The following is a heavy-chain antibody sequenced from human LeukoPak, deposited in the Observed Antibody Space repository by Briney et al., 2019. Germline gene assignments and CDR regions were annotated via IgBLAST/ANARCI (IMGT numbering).Heavy chain of an antibody. CDR3: ARHCSGGSCYSRGVYWFDP. Sequence: SETLSLTCTVSGGSISSYYWSWLRQPPGKGLEWIGYIYYSGSTNYNPSLKSRVTISVDTSKNQFSLKLSSVTAADTAVYYCARHCSGGSCYSRGVYWFDPWGQGTLVTVSS. D-gene: IGHD2-15*01. CDR2: IYYSGST. J-gene: IGHJ5*02. V-gene: IGHV4-59*08. CDR1: GGSISSYY.